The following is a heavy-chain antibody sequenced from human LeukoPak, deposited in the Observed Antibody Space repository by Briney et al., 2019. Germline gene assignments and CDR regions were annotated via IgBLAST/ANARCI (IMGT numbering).Heavy chain of an antibody. D-gene: IGHD5-12*01. CDR1: GFTFDDYA. J-gene: IGHJ4*02. CDR2: ISWISGSI. V-gene: IGHV3-9*01. Sequence: GGSLRLSCAASGFTFDDYAMHWVRQAPGKGLEWVSGISWISGSIGYADSVKGRFTISRDNAKNSLYLQMNSLRAEDTALYYCAKGDHSGYNFTYFDSWGQGTLVTVSS. CDR3: AKGDHSGYNFTYFDS.